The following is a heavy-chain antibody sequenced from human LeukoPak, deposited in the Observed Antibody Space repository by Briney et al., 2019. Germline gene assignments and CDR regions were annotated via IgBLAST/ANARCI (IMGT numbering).Heavy chain of an antibody. CDR2: IIPIFGTA. D-gene: IGHD3-22*01. CDR1: GGTFSSYA. J-gene: IGHJ3*02. CDR3: ARAGSSGYYRLSAFDI. V-gene: IGHV1-69*06. Sequence: ASVKVSCKASGGTFSSYAISWVRQAPGQGLEWMGGIIPIFGTANYAQKFQGRVTITADKSTSTAYMELSSLRSEDTAVYYCARAGSSGYYRLSAFDIWGQGTMVTVSS.